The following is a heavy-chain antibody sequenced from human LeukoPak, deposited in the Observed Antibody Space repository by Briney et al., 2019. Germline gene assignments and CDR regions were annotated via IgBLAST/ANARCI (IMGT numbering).Heavy chain of an antibody. Sequence: SETLSLTCTVSGGSISSGGYYWRWIRQHPGKGLEWIGYIYYSGSTYYNPSLKSRVTISVDTCKNQFSLKLSSVTAADTAVYYCARGPSRSGVPDYWGQGTLVTVSS. J-gene: IGHJ4*02. CDR2: IYYSGST. V-gene: IGHV4-31*03. CDR3: ARGPSRSGVPDY. CDR1: GGSISSGGYY. D-gene: IGHD3-10*01.